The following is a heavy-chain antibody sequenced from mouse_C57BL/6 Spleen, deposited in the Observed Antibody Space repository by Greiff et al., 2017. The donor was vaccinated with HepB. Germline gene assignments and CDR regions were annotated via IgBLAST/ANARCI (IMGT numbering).Heavy chain of an antibody. CDR2: INPGSGGT. J-gene: IGHJ3*01. CDR1: GYAFTNYL. Sequence: VQLQQSGAELVRPGTSVKVSCKASGYAFTNYLIEWVKQRPGQGLEWIGVINPGSGGTNYNEKFKGKATLTADKSSSTAYMQLSSLTSEDSAVYVCATYDCDGWFAYWGQGTLVTVSA. V-gene: IGHV1-54*01. CDR3: ATYDCDGWFAY. D-gene: IGHD2-4*01.